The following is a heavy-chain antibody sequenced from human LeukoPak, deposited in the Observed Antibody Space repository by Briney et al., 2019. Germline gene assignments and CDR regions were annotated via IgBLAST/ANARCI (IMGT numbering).Heavy chain of an antibody. CDR3: ARVFQKQLSDY. D-gene: IGHD6-13*01. CDR2: INPNSGGT. Sequence: ASVKVSCKAFGYTFTGYYIHWVRQAPGQGLEWMGWINPNSGGTNYAQKFQGRVTTTRDTSISTAYMELSRLRSDDTAVYYCARVFQKQLSDYWGQGSLVTVSS. CDR1: GYTFTGYY. J-gene: IGHJ4*02. V-gene: IGHV1-2*02.